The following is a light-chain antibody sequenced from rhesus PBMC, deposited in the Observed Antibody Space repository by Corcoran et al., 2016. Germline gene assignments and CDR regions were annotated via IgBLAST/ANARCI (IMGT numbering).Light chain of an antibody. J-gene: IGKJ2*01. CDR3: QQHNSYPYR. V-gene: IGKV1-33*02. CDR2: AAT. Sequence: DIQMTQSPSSLSASVGDRVTITCQASQGISSWLAWYQQKPGKAPMLLIYAATSLQSGVPSRFSGRGSGTDVTLTISSLQPKDFATYYCQQHNSYPYRFGQGTKVEIK. CDR1: QGISSW.